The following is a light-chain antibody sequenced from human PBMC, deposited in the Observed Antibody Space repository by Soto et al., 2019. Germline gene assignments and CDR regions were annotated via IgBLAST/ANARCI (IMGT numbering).Light chain of an antibody. Sequence: QSVLAQPAAGSGSPGQSIAISCTGTSSDVGGYNYVSWYQQHPGKAPKLLISEVSIRPSGVSDRFSGSKSGNTASLTISGLQTEDEADYYCSSFASAYPFVFGSGTKV. J-gene: IGLJ1*01. CDR2: EVS. V-gene: IGLV2-14*01. CDR1: SSDVGGYNY. CDR3: SSFASAYPFV.